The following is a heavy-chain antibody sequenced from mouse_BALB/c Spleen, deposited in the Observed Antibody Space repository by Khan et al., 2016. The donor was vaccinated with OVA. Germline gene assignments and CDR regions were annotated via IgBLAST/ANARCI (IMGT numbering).Heavy chain of an antibody. CDR2: ISYSGNT. J-gene: IGHJ2*01. D-gene: IGHD2-10*02. V-gene: IGHV3-2*02. CDR1: GYSITSDYA. CDR3: ARVYGGDFDY. Sequence: EVQLQESGPGLVKPSQSLSLTCTVTGYSITSDYARNWIRQFPGNKLEWMGYISYSGNTNYNPSLKSRISITRDTSKNQFFLQLNSVTTEDTATNYCARVYGGDFDYWGKGTTLTVSS.